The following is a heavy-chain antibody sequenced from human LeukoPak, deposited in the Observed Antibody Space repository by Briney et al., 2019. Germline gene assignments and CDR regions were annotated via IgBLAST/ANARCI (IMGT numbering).Heavy chain of an antibody. V-gene: IGHV6-1*01. Sequence: SQTLSLTCAISGDSVSSNSAAWNWIRQSPSRGLEWLGRTYYRTRWYSDYAVSVESRITINPDTSKNQFTLQLNSVTPGDTAVYYCARGVISIDYWGQGTLVTVSS. CDR1: GDSVSSNSAA. CDR3: ARGVISIDY. CDR2: TYYRTRWYS. J-gene: IGHJ4*02. D-gene: IGHD2-21*01.